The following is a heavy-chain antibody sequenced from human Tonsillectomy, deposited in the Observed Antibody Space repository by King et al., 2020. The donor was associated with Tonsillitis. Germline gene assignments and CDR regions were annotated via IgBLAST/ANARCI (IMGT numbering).Heavy chain of an antibody. CDR1: GDSIRRSMTY. V-gene: IGHV4-39*07. D-gene: IGHD2/OR15-2a*01. CDR3: ARRGINIEFDY. J-gene: IGHJ4*02. CDR2: IYYDGGT. Sequence: LQLQESGPGLVKPLETLSLTCTVSGDSIRRSMTYWGWIRQPPGKGLEWIGTIYYDGGTYYNPSRKSRVSISRDTSKNQFSLRLTSVTAADTAVYYCARRGINIEFDYWGQGTLVTVSP.